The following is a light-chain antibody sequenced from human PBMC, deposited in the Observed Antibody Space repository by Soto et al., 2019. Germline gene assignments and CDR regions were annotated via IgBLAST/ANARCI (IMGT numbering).Light chain of an antibody. CDR1: QGIRND. Sequence: IRITQSPSSLSASVGDTVTITCRASQGIRNDLGWYQQKPGKAPKLLIYAASTLHPGVPSRFSGSGSGTDFTLTISSLQPEDVATYYCQKYNSAPLTFGPGTRLEIK. V-gene: IGKV1-27*01. CDR3: QKYNSAPLT. CDR2: AAS. J-gene: IGKJ5*01.